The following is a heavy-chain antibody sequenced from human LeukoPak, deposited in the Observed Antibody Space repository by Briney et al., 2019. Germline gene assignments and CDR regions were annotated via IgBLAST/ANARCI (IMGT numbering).Heavy chain of an antibody. CDR1: GGSISISNYY. CDR3: ARIPGYCSSTSCPTYYFDY. J-gene: IGHJ4*02. CDR2: MSYSGRT. V-gene: IGHV4-39*07. D-gene: IGHD2-2*01. Sequence: SETLSLTCTVSGGSISISNYYWGWIRQPPGKGLEWIGSMSYSGRTYYNPSLKTRVTVSLDTSKNQFSLNLISVTAADTAVYYCARIPGYCSSTSCPTYYFDYWGQGTLVTVSS.